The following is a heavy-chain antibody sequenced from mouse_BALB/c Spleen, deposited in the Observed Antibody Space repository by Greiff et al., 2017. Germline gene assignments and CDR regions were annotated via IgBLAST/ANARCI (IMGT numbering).Heavy chain of an antibody. J-gene: IGHJ4*01. V-gene: IGHV2-9*02. CDR2: IWAGGST. CDR3: ARGYDESYYAMDY. Sequence: QVQLKESGPGLVAPSQSLSITCTVSGFSLTSYGVHWVRQPPGKGLEWLGVIWAGGSTNYNSALMSRLSISKDNSKSQVFLKMNSLQTDDTAMYYCARGYDESYYAMDYWGQGTSVTVSS. CDR1: GFSLTSYG. D-gene: IGHD2-14*01.